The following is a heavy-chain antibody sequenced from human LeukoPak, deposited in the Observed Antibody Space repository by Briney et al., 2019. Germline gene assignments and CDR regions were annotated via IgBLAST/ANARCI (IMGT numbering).Heavy chain of an antibody. Sequence: SGGSLRLSCAASGFTFSSYSMNWVRQAPGKGLEWVSSISSSSSYIYYADSVKGRFTISRDNAKNSLYLQMNSLRAEDTAVYYCARDIEAAGPGFDYWGQGTLVTVSS. D-gene: IGHD6-13*01. J-gene: IGHJ4*02. V-gene: IGHV3-21*01. CDR3: ARDIEAAGPGFDY. CDR1: GFTFSSYS. CDR2: ISSSSSYI.